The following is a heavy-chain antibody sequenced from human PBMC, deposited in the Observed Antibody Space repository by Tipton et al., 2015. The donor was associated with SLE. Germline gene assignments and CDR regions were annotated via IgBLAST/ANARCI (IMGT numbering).Heavy chain of an antibody. CDR2: IYYTGST. Sequence: TLSLTCTVSGGSISSYYWSWIRQPPGKGLEWIGYIYYTGSTNYNPSLKSRVTISVDTSKNQFSLKLSSVTAADTAVYYCARRDDYYDSSGYYYSGAFDIWGPGTRGTVSP. CDR1: GGSISSYY. V-gene: IGHV4-59*01. CDR3: ARRDDYYDSSGYYYSGAFDI. J-gene: IGHJ3*02. D-gene: IGHD3-22*01.